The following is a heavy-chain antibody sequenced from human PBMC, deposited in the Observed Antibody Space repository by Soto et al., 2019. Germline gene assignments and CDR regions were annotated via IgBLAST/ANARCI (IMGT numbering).Heavy chain of an antibody. CDR3: AKDFGHYDVVSGYPTFGN. D-gene: IGHD3-3*01. CDR2: VSRSGDNT. Sequence: EVQLLESGGGLVQPGGSLRLSCAASGFTFSSYAMSWVRQAPGGGLEWVSAVSRSGDNTYYADSVKGRFTFSRDNSKNTLYLQVNSLRVEDTAIYYCAKDFGHYDVVSGYPTFGNWGQGTLVTVSS. V-gene: IGHV3-23*01. CDR1: GFTFSSYA. J-gene: IGHJ4*02.